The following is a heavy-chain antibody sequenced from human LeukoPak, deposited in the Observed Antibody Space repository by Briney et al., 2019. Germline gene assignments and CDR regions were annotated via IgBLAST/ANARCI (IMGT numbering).Heavy chain of an antibody. D-gene: IGHD1-26*01. CDR1: GFTFSSYG. V-gene: IGHV3-30*18. CDR2: ISYDGSNK. CDR3: AKDLVGATSSDYYGMDV. J-gene: IGHJ6*02. Sequence: GRSLRLSCAASGFTFSSYGMHWVRQAPGKGLEWVAVISYDGSNKYYADSVKGRFTISRDNSKNTLYLQMNSLRAEDTAVYYCAKDLVGATSSDYYGMDVWGQGTTVTVPS.